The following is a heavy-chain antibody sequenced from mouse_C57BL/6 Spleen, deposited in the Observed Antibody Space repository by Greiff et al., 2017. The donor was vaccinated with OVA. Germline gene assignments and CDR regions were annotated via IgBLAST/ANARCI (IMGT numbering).Heavy chain of an antibody. CDR2: IYPGDGDT. V-gene: IGHV1-82*01. J-gene: IGHJ2*01. Sequence: VQLVESGPELVKPGASVKISCKASGYAFSSSWMNWVKQRPGKGLEWIGRIYPGDGDTNYNGKFKGKATLTADKSSSTAYMQLSSLTSEDSAVYSGQGVYYDYAGFDYWGKGTTLTVSS. CDR3: QGVYYDYAGFDY. CDR1: GYAFSSSW. D-gene: IGHD2-4*01.